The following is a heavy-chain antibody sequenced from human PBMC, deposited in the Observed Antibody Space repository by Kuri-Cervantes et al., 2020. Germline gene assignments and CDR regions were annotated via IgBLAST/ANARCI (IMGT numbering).Heavy chain of an antibody. Sequence: GSLRLSCAVSGGSISSYYWSWIRQPAGKGLEWIGRIYTSGGTTYNPSLTSRVTISLDMSQNQFSLKLSSVTAADTAVYYCASLQQWLVSPFDYWGQGTLVTVSS. CDR3: ASLQQWLVSPFDY. V-gene: IGHV4-4*07. CDR1: GGSISSYY. J-gene: IGHJ4*02. CDR2: IYTSGGT. D-gene: IGHD6-19*01.